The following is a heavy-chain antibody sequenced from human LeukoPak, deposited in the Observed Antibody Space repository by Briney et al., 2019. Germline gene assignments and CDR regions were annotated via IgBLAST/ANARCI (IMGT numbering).Heavy chain of an antibody. D-gene: IGHD3-3*01. J-gene: IGHJ6*02. CDR3: ARDKRFLEWLLPYYYYYGMDV. CDR2: ISSSSSTI. CDR1: GFTYSSYS. V-gene: IGHV3-48*02. Sequence: GGSLRLSCAASGFTYSSYSMNWVRQAPGKGLEWVSYISSSSSTIYYADSVKGRFTISRDNAKNSLYLQMNSLRDEDTAVYYCARDKRFLEWLLPYYYYYGMDVWGQGTTVTVSS.